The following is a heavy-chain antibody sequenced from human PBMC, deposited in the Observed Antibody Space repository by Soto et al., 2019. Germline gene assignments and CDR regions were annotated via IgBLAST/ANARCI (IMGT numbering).Heavy chain of an antibody. J-gene: IGHJ4*02. CDR3: ARGRYGDY. CDR1: GYTFTSYG. Sequence: QVHLVQSGAEVKKPGASVKVSCKASGYTFTSYGITWVRQAPGQGLEWMGWISAHNGNTDYAQKLQGRVIVTRDTSTSTAYMELRSMRSDDAAVYYCARGRYGDYWGQGALVTVSS. CDR2: ISAHNGNT. V-gene: IGHV1-18*01. D-gene: IGHD1-1*01.